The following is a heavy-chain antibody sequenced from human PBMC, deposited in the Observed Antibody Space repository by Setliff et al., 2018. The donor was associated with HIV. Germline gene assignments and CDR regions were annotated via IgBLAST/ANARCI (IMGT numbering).Heavy chain of an antibody. CDR3: ARVIVDFDSSGFYYFDS. CDR2: NIAFNGKT. V-gene: IGHV1-18*01. CDR1: GYTFNSYG. D-gene: IGHD3-22*01. Sequence: VASVKVSCQTSGYTFNSYGISWVRQAPGQGLEWVGLNIAFNGKTKSAPKFQGRVIMTTDTSASTAHMELRSLRSDDTAIYYCARVIVDFDSSGFYYFDSWGQGTLVTVSS. J-gene: IGHJ4*02.